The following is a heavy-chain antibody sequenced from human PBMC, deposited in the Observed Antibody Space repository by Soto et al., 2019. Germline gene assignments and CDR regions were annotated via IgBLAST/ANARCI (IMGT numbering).Heavy chain of an antibody. Sequence: ASVKVSCKASGYTFTSYYMHWVRQAPGQGLEWMGIINPSGGSTSYAQKFQGRVTMTRDTSTSTVYMELSSLRSEDTAVYYCARDCFPTRRLAARLNYYYYGMDVWGQGTTVTVSS. CDR2: INPSGGST. D-gene: IGHD6-6*01. J-gene: IGHJ6*02. CDR3: ARDCFPTRRLAARLNYYYYGMDV. V-gene: IGHV1-46*01. CDR1: GYTFTSYY.